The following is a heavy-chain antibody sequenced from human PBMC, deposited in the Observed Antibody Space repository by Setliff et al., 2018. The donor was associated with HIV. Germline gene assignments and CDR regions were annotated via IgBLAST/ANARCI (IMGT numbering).Heavy chain of an antibody. D-gene: IGHD3-10*01. CDR1: GGSINTGSYY. CDR3: ARARGPEGYFDS. CDR2: IYYSGST. Sequence: LSLTCTVSGGSINTGSYYWGWIRQPPGKGLESIGTIYYSGSTYYKSSLKGRLTISVDTSKNQFSLKIGSVTAAYTAVYYCARARGPEGYFDSWGQGTLVTVSS. J-gene: IGHJ4*02. V-gene: IGHV4-39*07.